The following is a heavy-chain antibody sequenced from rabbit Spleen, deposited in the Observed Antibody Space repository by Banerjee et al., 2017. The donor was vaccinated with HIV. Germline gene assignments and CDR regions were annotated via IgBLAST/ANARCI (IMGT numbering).Heavy chain of an antibody. V-gene: IGHV1S40*01. CDR2: IDVAKSGDT. Sequence: QSLEESGGDLVKPGASLTLTCKASGLDLSSRYWICWVRQAPGKGLEWIACIDVAKSGDTYYASWAKGRFTVSKTSSTTVTLQMTSLTAADTAAYFCARGVVGAFDPWGPGTLVTVS. CDR1: GLDLSSRYW. CDR3: ARGVVGAFDP. J-gene: IGHJ2*01.